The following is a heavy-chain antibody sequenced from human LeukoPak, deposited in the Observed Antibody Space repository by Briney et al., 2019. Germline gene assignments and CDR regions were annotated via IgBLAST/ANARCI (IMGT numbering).Heavy chain of an antibody. D-gene: IGHD5-18*01. CDR1: GFTFSDYY. CDR3: ARVLDTAMVGGFDY. V-gene: IGHV3-7*01. J-gene: IGHJ4*02. Sequence: PGGSLRLSCAASGFTFSDYYMSWVRQAPGKGLEWVANIKQDGSEKYYVDSVKGRLTISRDSAKNSLYLQMNSLRAEDTAVYYCARVLDTAMVGGFDYWGQGTLVTVSS. CDR2: IKQDGSEK.